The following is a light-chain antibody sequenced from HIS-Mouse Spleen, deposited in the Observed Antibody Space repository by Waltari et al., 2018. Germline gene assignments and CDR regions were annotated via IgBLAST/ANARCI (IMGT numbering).Light chain of an antibody. J-gene: IGLJ3*02. Sequence: QSVLTQPPSASRTPGQRFTISCSGSSANIGSNYVYWYQQVPGTAPKLLIYRNNQRPSGVPDRFSGSKSGTSASLAISGLRSEDEADYYCAAWDDSLSGPVFGGGTKLTVL. V-gene: IGLV1-47*01. CDR2: RNN. CDR1: SANIGSNY. CDR3: AAWDDSLSGPV.